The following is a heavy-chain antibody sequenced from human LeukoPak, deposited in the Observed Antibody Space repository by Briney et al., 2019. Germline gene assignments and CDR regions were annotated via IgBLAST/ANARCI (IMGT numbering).Heavy chain of an antibody. CDR2: ISSSSNYI. CDR3: ARGPYYYDSSGYRNVIAFTDY. D-gene: IGHD3-22*01. Sequence: GRSLRLSCAASGFTFSSYWMSWVRQAPGKGLEWVSSISSSSNYIYYADSVKGRFTISRDNAKNSLYLQMNSLRAEDTAVYYCARGPYYYDSSGYRNVIAFTDYWGQGTLVTVSS. J-gene: IGHJ4*02. CDR1: GFTFSSYW. V-gene: IGHV3-21*01.